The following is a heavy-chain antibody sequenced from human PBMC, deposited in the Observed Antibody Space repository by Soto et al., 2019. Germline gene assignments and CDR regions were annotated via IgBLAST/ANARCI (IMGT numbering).Heavy chain of an antibody. CDR2: TYYRSKWYN. J-gene: IGHJ6*02. CDR1: GDSVSSNSAA. D-gene: IGHD3-16*01. V-gene: IGHV6-1*01. CDR3: ARDKGAGPPYYYYYGMDV. Sequence: SQTLSLTCAISGDSVSSNSAAWNWIRQSPSRGLEWLGRTYYRSKWYNDYAVSVKSRITINPDTSKNQFSLQLNSVTPEDTAVYYCARDKGAGPPYYYYYGMDVWGQGTTVTVS.